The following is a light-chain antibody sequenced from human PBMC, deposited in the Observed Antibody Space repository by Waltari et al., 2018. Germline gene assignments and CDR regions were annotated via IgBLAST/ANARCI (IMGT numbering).Light chain of an antibody. CDR2: KAS. V-gene: IGKV1-5*03. CDR1: QSIVVW. Sequence: DIQVTQSPSTLSASVGDRVPITCRASQSIVVWLSWYQQKPGKAPSLLIYKASYLESGVPSRFSGSASGTAFTLTISSLQADDFATYYCLQYNSYPWTFGQGTTVEIK. CDR3: LQYNSYPWT. J-gene: IGKJ1*01.